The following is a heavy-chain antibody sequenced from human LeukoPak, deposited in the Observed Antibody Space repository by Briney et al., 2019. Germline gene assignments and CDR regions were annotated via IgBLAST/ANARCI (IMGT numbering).Heavy chain of an antibody. D-gene: IGHD6-13*01. CDR3: ARGFAAAGFDY. CDR1: GGSTGSFY. J-gene: IGHJ4*02. Sequence: SETLSLTCTVSGGSTGSFYWSWIRRPPGKGLEWIGYIYNSGSTNYNPSLKSRVTISVDTSKNQFSLKVTSVTAADTAVYYCARGFAAAGFDYWGQGTLVTVSS. V-gene: IGHV4-59*08. CDR2: IYNSGST.